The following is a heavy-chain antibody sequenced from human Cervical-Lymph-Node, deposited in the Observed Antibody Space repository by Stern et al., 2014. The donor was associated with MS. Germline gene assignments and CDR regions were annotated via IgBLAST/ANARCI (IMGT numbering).Heavy chain of an antibody. CDR2: IITILGIA. J-gene: IGHJ6*02. D-gene: IGHD2-21*02. CDR3: ARGLVVTATPDV. Sequence: QVQLVQSGAEVKKPGSSVKVSCKASGGTFSSYTISWVRQAPGQGLEWMGRIITILGIANYAQKFQGRVTITADKSTSTAYMELSSLRSEDTAVYYCARGLVVTATPDVWGQGTTVTVSS. V-gene: IGHV1-69*09. CDR1: GGTFSSYT.